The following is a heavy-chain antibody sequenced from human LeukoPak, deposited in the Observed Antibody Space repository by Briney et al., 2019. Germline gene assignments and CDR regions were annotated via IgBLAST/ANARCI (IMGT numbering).Heavy chain of an antibody. CDR1: GFTFSSYS. Sequence: PGGSLRLSCAASGFTFSSYSMNWVRQAPGKGLEWVSYISSSGSTIYYADSVKGRFTISRDNAKNSLYLQMNSLRAEDTAVYYCAGGDITIFGVVSYYYMDVWGKGTTVTVSS. V-gene: IGHV3-48*04. J-gene: IGHJ6*03. CDR3: AGGDITIFGVVSYYYMDV. D-gene: IGHD3-3*01. CDR2: ISSSGSTI.